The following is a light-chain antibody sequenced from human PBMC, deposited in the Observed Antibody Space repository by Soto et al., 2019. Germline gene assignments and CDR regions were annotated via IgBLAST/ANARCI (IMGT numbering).Light chain of an antibody. V-gene: IGKV3-15*01. J-gene: IGKJ5*01. CDR2: GAS. CDR1: QSISSL. Sequence: EIVLTQSPGTLSLSPGERATLSCRASQSISSLLAWYQQKRGQAPRLLIYGASTRATGIPARFSGSGSGTDFTLTISSLQSEDFAVYYCQQYYDWPITFGQGTRLEIK. CDR3: QQYYDWPIT.